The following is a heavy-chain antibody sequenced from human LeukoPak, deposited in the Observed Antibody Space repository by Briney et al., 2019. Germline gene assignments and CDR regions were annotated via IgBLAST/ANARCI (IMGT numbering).Heavy chain of an antibody. CDR1: GFTFSSYG. D-gene: IGHD6-13*01. J-gene: IGHJ5*02. V-gene: IGHV3-30*18. Sequence: GGSLRLSCAASGFTFSSYGMHWVRQAPGRGLEWVAVISYDGSNKYYADSVKGRFTISRDNSKNTLYLQMNSLRAEDTAVYYCAKGRFLAAAAPYGWFDPWGQGTLVTVSS. CDR2: ISYDGSNK. CDR3: AKGRFLAAAAPYGWFDP.